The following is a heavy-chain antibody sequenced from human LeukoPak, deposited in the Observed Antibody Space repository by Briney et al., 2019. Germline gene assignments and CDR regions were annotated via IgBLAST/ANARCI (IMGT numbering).Heavy chain of an antibody. Sequence: GASVKVSCKASGYTFTGYYMHWVRQAPGQGLEWMGWISAYNGNTNYAQNLQGRVTMTADTSTSTAYMELRSLRSDDTAVYYCARVGYSSSWYDDYWGQGTLVTVSS. CDR2: ISAYNGNT. CDR3: ARVGYSSSWYDDY. J-gene: IGHJ4*02. D-gene: IGHD6-13*01. CDR1: GYTFTGYY. V-gene: IGHV1-18*04.